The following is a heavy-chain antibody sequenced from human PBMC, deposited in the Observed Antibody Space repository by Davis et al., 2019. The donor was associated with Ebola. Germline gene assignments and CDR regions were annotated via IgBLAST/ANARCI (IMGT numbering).Heavy chain of an antibody. Sequence: GGSLRLSCQGSGYSFTSYWISWVRQMPGKGLEWMGRIDPSDSYTNYSPSFQGHVTISADKSISTAYLQWSSLKASDTAMYYCARGRGVRGVIIRGYGMDVWGQGTTVTVSS. D-gene: IGHD3-10*01. CDR3: ARGRGVRGVIIRGYGMDV. CDR1: GYSFTSYW. J-gene: IGHJ6*02. CDR2: IDPSDSYT. V-gene: IGHV5-10-1*01.